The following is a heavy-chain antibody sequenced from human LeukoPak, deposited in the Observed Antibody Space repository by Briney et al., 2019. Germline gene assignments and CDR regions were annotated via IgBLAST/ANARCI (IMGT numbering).Heavy chain of an antibody. D-gene: IGHD5-18*01. Sequence: PGGSLRLSCAASGFTFSSYAMSWVRQAPGKGLEWVSAISGSGGSTYYADSVKGRFTISGDNSKNTLYLQMNSLRAEDTAVYYCAKASSYGYAVCDYWGQGTLVTVSS. CDR2: ISGSGGST. CDR1: GFTFSSYA. CDR3: AKASSYGYAVCDY. V-gene: IGHV3-23*01. J-gene: IGHJ4*02.